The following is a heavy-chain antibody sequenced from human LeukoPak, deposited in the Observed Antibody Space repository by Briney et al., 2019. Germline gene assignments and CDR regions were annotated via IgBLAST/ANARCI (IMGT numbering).Heavy chain of an antibody. CDR3: AGVGPTGY. V-gene: IGHV3-23*01. Sequence: PGGSLRLSCAASGFTFSSYSVNWVRQAPGKGLEWVSAIRSSGGGTYYADSVKGRFTISRDNSKNTLFLQMNSLRAEDTAVYYCAGVGPTGYWGQGTLVTVSS. CDR1: GFTFSSYS. CDR2: IRSSGGGT. J-gene: IGHJ4*02. D-gene: IGHD1-26*01.